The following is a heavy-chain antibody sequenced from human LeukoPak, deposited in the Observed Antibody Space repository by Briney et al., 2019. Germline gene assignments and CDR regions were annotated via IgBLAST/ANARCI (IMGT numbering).Heavy chain of an antibody. D-gene: IGHD3-10*01. V-gene: IGHV3-49*04. CDR2: SRSKAYGGTT. Sequence: GGSLRLSCTASGFTFGDYAMSWVRQAPGKGLEWVGFSRSKAYGGTTEYAASVKGRFTISRDDSKSIAYLQMNSLKTEDTAVYYCTRTPYYYGSGSYYTPYYFDYWGQGTLVTVSS. CDR3: TRTPYYYGSGSYYTPYYFDY. J-gene: IGHJ4*02. CDR1: GFTFGDYA.